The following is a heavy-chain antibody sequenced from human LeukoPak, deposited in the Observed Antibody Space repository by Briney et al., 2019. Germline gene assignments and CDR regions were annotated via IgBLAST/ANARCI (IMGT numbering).Heavy chain of an antibody. J-gene: IGHJ4*02. D-gene: IGHD2-15*01. CDR3: AGVEVGAAGGDY. CDR2: ISAGSSVI. V-gene: IGHV3-48*04. CDR1: GFTFTTYE. Sequence: GGSPRLSCVASGFTFTTYEMNWVRQAPGKGLEWVAYISAGSSVIYYADSVKGRFTISRDNAKNSLYLQMNSLRAEDTAVYYCAGVEVGAAGGDYWGQGTLVTVSS.